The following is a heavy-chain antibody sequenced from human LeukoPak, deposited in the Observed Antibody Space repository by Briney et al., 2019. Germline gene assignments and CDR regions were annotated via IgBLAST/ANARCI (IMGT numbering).Heavy chain of an antibody. CDR3: ARASVLYDFWSGYAAFDY. CDR1: VGSLSIGDYY. D-gene: IGHD3/OR15-3a*01. CDR2: IYYSGST. V-gene: IGHV4-30-4*08. Sequence: SETLSLTSTVSVGSLSIGDYYWSSIRHPPGKGLEWIPYIYYSGSTSYNPSLKSRATISVATSKNQFSLKLSSLTAAATPVNFCARASVLYDFWSGYAAFDYWGQGTLVTVSS. J-gene: IGHJ4*02.